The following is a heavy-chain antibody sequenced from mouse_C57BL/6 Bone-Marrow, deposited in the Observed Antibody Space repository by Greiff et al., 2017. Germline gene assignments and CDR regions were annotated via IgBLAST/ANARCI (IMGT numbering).Heavy chain of an antibody. Sequence: LQQSGAELVRPGASVKLSCKASGYTFTSYYMHWVKQTPRQGLEWIGAIYPGNGDTSYNQKFKGKATLTADKSSSTAYMQLSSLTSEDSAVYFCLTNTYFDIWGQDATLSVSS. CDR1: GYTFTSYY. J-gene: IGHJ2*01. CDR3: LTNTYFDI. CDR2: IYPGNGDT. V-gene: IGHV1-12*01. D-gene: IGHD5-1-1*01.